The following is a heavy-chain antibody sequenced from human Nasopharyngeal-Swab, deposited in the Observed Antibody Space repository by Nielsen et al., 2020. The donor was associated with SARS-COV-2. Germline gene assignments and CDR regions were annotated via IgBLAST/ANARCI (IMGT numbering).Heavy chain of an antibody. V-gene: IGHV3-11*01. Sequence: SPILPFAALGFTSSHYYMAWVRHAPGKGMEWLSYISPTGRTPDSADSVKGRFTISRDNANNLLFLQMNSLRGEDTAVYYCAREKGYQVLLDYYYHGLDVWGHGTAVTVSS. CDR3: AREKGYQVLLDYYYHGLDV. CDR2: ISPTGRTP. J-gene: IGHJ6*02. CDR1: GFTSSHYY. D-gene: IGHD3-10*01.